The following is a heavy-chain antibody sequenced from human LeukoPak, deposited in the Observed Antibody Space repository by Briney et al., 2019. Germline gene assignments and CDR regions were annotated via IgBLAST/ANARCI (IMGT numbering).Heavy chain of an antibody. CDR2: ISSSSSYI. CDR3: ARGTSSSWTVDGPDY. D-gene: IGHD6-13*01. CDR1: GFTFRNHA. J-gene: IGHJ4*02. V-gene: IGHV3-21*01. Sequence: GGSLRLSCVASGFTFRNHAINWVRQAPGKGLEWVSSISSSSSYIYYADSVKGRFTISRDNAKNSLYLQMNSLRAEDTAVYYCARGTSSSWTVDGPDYWGQGTLVTVSS.